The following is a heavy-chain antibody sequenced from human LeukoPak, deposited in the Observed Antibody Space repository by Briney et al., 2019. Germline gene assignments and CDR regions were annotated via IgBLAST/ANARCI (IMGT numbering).Heavy chain of an antibody. V-gene: IGHV3-23*01. CDR2: IYGGGSGAT. D-gene: IGHD3-9*01. J-gene: IGHJ4*02. CDR3: AKDLTPDGAWDIDY. CDR1: GLTFNKFT. Sequence: GGSLRLSCVASGLTFNKFTMNWVRQAPGKGLEWVSGIYGGGSGATVYADSVKGRFTISRDNSKNTVYLQMNNLRSEDTAMYYCAKDLTPDGAWDIDYWGQGTLITVSS.